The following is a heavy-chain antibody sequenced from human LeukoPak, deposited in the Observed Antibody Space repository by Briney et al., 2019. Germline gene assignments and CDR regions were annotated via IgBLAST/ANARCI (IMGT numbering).Heavy chain of an antibody. CDR2: IIPIFGTA. Sequence: ASVKVSCKASGGTFSSYAISWVRQAPGQGLEWMGGIIPIFGTANYAQKFQGRVTITADESTSTAYMELSSLRSDDTAVYYCARSRYYYMDVWGKGTTVTVSS. CDR1: GGTFSSYA. CDR3: ARSRYYYMDV. J-gene: IGHJ6*03. V-gene: IGHV1-69*13.